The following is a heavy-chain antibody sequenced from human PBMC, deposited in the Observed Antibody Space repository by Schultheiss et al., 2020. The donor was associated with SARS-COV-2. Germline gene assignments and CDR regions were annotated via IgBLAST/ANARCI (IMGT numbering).Heavy chain of an antibody. CDR3: ARDFTQITMIVVVPGWSYGMDV. Sequence: SETLSLTCTVSGGSISSYYWSWIRQPPGKGLEWIGYIYYSGSTNYNPSLKSRVTISVDTSKNQFSLKLSSVTAADTAVYYCARDFTQITMIVVVPGWSYGMDVWGQGTTVTVSS. V-gene: IGHV4-59*01. D-gene: IGHD3-22*01. J-gene: IGHJ6*02. CDR2: IYYSGST. CDR1: GGSISSYY.